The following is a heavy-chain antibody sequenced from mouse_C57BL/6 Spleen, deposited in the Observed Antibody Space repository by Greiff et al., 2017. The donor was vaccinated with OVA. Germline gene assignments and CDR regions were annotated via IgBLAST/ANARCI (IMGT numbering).Heavy chain of an antibody. V-gene: IGHV3-6*01. CDR2: ISYDGSN. J-gene: IGHJ4*01. CDR3: ARHWDDAMDY. D-gene: IGHD4-1*01. CDR1: GYSITSGYY. Sequence: EVQLQESGPGLVKPSQSLSLTCSVTGYSITSGYYWNWIRQFPGNKLEWMGYISYDGSNNYNPSLKNRIHITRDTSKNQFFLKLNSVTTEDTATYYCARHWDDAMDYWGQGTSVTVSS.